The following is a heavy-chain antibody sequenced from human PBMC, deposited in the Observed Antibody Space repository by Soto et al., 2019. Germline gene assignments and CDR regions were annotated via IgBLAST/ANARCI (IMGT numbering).Heavy chain of an antibody. CDR1: GYTFTSYG. V-gene: IGHV1-18*04. CDR3: ARDERGYSYGP. D-gene: IGHD5-18*01. J-gene: IGHJ5*02. Sequence: ASVKVSCKSSGYTFTSYGIIWVRQAPGQGLEWMGWISAYNGNTNYAQKLQGRVTMTTDTSTSTAYMELRSLRSDDTAVYYCARDERGYSYGPWGQGTLVTVSA. CDR2: ISAYNGNT.